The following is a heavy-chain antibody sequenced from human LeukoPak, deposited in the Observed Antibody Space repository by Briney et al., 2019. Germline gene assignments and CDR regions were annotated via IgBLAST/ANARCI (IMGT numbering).Heavy chain of an antibody. J-gene: IGHJ5*02. CDR1: GYSFTSYW. Sequence: PGESLKISCKGSGYSFTSYWIGWVRQMPGKGLEWMGIIYPGDSDTRYSPSFQGQVTISADKSISTAYLQWSSLKASDTAMYYCARARRYCSSTSCYGFWKNWFDPWGQGTLVTVSS. CDR2: IYPGDSDT. CDR3: ARARRYCSSTSCYGFWKNWFDP. V-gene: IGHV5-51*01. D-gene: IGHD2-2*01.